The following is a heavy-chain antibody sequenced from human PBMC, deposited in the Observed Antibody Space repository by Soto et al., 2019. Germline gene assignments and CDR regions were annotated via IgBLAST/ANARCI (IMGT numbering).Heavy chain of an antibody. CDR3: ARDQTRYCSSTSCYPGGY. Sequence: QVQLVQSGAEMKKPGASVKVSCRASGYTFTSYGISWVRQAPGQGLEWMGWISAYNGNTNYAQKLQGRVTMTTDTSTSTAYMELRSLRSDDTAVYYCARDQTRYCSSTSCYPGGYWGQGTLVTVSS. D-gene: IGHD2-2*01. CDR1: GYTFTSYG. CDR2: ISAYNGNT. V-gene: IGHV1-18*04. J-gene: IGHJ4*02.